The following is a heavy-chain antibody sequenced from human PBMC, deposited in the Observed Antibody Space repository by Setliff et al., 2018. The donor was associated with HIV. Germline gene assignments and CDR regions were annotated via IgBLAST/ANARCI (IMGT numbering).Heavy chain of an antibody. D-gene: IGHD2-21*02. CDR3: ARLSGDYYYFDY. J-gene: IGHJ4*02. CDR1: GGSFSDYY. CDR2: VNRGRRT. V-gene: IGHV4-34*01. Sequence: PSETLSLTCALYGGSFSDYYWSWIRQPPGMGLEWIGEVNRGRRTNYNSSLKSRVTISIDTSRNQFSLKLTSVTAADTAVYYCARLSGDYYYFDYWGQGTLVTVSS.